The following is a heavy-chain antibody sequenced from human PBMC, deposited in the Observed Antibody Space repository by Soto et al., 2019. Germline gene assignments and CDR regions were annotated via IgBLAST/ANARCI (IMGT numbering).Heavy chain of an antibody. CDR3: ARGRVH. V-gene: IGHV4-34*01. Sequence: QVQLQQWGAGLLKPSETLSLTCAVYGGSFSGYYWSWIRQPPGKGLEWIGEINHSGSTNYNPSLXRRXTISVDTSKNQFSLKLSSVTAADTAVYYCARGRVHWGQGTLVTVSS. J-gene: IGHJ4*02. CDR1: GGSFSGYY. CDR2: INHSGST.